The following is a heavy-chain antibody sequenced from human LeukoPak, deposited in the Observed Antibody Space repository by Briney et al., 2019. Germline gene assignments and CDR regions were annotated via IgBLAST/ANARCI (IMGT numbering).Heavy chain of an antibody. D-gene: IGHD3-22*01. CDR3: AKVRRRGYYDSSGLALLDY. V-gene: IGHV3-30*18. J-gene: IGHJ4*02. Sequence: GGSLRLSCAASGFTFSSLAMTWVRQAPGKGLEWVAVISYDGSNKYYADSVKGRFTISRDNSKNTLYLQMNSLRAEDTAVYYCAKVRRRGYYDSSGLALLDYWGQGTLVTVSS. CDR1: GFTFSSLA. CDR2: ISYDGSNK.